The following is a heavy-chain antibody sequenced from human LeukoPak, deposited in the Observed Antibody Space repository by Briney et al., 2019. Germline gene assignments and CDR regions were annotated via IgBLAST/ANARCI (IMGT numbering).Heavy chain of an antibody. V-gene: IGHV3-23*01. D-gene: IGHD6-13*01. J-gene: IGHJ4*02. CDR3: AKHSSSWYIRERGPLDY. CDR2: ISGSGGST. Sequence: PGGSLRLSCTGSGFTFSDYAMSWVRQAPGKGLEWVSAISGSGGSTYYADSVKGRFTISRDNSKNTLYLQMNSLRAEDTAVYYCAKHSSSWYIRERGPLDYWGQGTLVTVSS. CDR1: GFTFSDYA.